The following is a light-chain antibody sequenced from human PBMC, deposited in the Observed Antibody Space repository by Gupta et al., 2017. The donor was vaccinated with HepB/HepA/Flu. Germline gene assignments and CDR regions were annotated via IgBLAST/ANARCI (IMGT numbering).Light chain of an antibody. CDR2: DVG. CDR3: SSYTSASTGI. V-gene: IGLV2-14*03. J-gene: IGLJ1*01. CDR1: SSDVGAYNY. Sequence: QSPLTQTASVSGSPGQSNTISCTGTSSDVGAYNYVSWYQQHPAKAPKLIIYDVGDRPSGVSHRFSGSKSGNSASLTISGLQAEAEADYSCSSYTSASTGIFGTGTKVTVL.